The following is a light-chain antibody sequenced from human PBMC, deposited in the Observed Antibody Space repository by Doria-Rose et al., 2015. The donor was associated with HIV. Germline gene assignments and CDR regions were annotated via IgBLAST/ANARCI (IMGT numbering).Light chain of an antibody. J-gene: IGKJ1*01. V-gene: IGKV1-9*01. CDR1: QGISRY. CDR2: GSS. Sequence: DIQLTQSPSFLSASVGVRVTITCRASQGISRYLAWYQQKPAKAPTLLIFGSSTLQSGVPSRFSGSGSGTEFTLTISSLQPEDFATYYCQQFDSFPRTFGQGTKVELK. CDR3: QQFDSFPRT.